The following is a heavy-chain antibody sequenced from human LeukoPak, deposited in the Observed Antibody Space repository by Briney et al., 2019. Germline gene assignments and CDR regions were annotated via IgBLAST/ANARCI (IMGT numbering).Heavy chain of an antibody. D-gene: IGHD3-9*01. V-gene: IGHV4-39*01. CDR1: GGSISSSSHY. Sequence: SETLSLTCTVSGGSISSSSHYWGWVRQPPGRGLDWIGNIYYSGNTYYNPSLKSRVTISVDTSKNQFSLKLSSVTAADTAVYYCARHVWLQPFDYWGQGTLVTVSS. J-gene: IGHJ4*02. CDR3: ARHVWLQPFDY. CDR2: IYYSGNT.